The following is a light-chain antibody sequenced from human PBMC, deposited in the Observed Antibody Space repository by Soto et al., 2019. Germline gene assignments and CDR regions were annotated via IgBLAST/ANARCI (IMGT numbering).Light chain of an antibody. J-gene: IGKJ4*01. CDR2: DAS. CDR1: QSISSW. CDR3: QQYNRYPALT. V-gene: IGKV1-5*01. Sequence: DIQMTQSPSTLSASVGDRVTITCRASQSISSWLAWYQQKPGKAPKLLIYDASSLESGVPSRFSGSGSGTEFTLTISSLQPDDFATYYCQQYNRYPALTFGGGTKVDIK.